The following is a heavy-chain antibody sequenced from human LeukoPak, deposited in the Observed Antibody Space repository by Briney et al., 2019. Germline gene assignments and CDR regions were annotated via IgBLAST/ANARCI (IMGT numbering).Heavy chain of an antibody. J-gene: IGHJ4*02. V-gene: IGHV3-66*01. CDR2: IYSGGST. CDR3: AKVTMIVVVITEFDY. D-gene: IGHD3-22*01. Sequence: GGSLRLSCAASGFTFSSNYMSWVRQAPGKGLEWVSVIYSGGSTYYADSVKGRFTISRDNSKNTLYLQMNSLRAEDTAVYYCAKVTMIVVVITEFDYWGQGTLVTVSS. CDR1: GFTFSSNY.